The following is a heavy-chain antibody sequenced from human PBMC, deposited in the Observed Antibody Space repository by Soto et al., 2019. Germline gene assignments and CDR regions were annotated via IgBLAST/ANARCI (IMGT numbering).Heavy chain of an antibody. D-gene: IGHD2-15*01. Sequence: QITLKESGPTLVKPTQTLTLTCTFSGFSLSTSGVGVGWIRQPPGKALEWLALIYWDDDKRYSPSLTSRLTITKDTSKNQLVLTMTNMDPVDTATYYCAHVLVVVANYGMTSGAKGPRSPSP. CDR2: IYWDDDK. CDR3: AHVLVVVANYGMTS. CDR1: GFSLSTSGVG. J-gene: IGHJ6*02. V-gene: IGHV2-5*02.